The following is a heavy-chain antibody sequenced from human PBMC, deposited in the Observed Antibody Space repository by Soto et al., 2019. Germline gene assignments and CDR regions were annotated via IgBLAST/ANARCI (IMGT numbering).Heavy chain of an antibody. CDR3: ARIGGGYYFDY. CDR1: GFTFSSYA. CDR2: IRGNGDPP. Sequence: GGSLRLSCSASGFTFSSYAMHWVRQAPGKGLEYVSGIRGNGDPPYYADSVKGRFTISRDNSKNTLYLQMNSLRAEDTAVYYCARIGGGYYFDYWGQGTLVTVSS. J-gene: IGHJ4*02. D-gene: IGHD3-16*01. V-gene: IGHV3-64*04.